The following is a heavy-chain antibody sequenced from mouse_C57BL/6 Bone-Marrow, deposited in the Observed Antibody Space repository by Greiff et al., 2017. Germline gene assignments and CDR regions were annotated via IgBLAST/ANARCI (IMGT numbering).Heavy chain of an antibody. V-gene: IGHV1-15*01. CDR2: IAPETGGT. D-gene: IGHD2-1*01. CDR3: TRGSFYPYWYFDV. J-gene: IGHJ1*03. CDR1: GYTFTDYE. Sequence: VQLQESGAELVRPGASVTLSCKASGYTFTDYEMHWVKQTPVHGLEWIGAIAPETGGTAYNQKFKGKAILTADKSSSTAYMELSRLTSEDSAVYYCTRGSFYPYWYFDVWGTGTTVTVSS.